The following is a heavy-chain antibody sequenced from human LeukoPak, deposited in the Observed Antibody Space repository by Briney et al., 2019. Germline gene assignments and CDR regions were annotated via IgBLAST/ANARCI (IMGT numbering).Heavy chain of an antibody. J-gene: IGHJ4*02. CDR2: IIPIFGTA. D-gene: IGHD3-22*01. CDR3: AGVNPIGGYYYSWDY. CDR1: GYTFTSYD. V-gene: IGHV1-69*05. Sequence: SVKVSCKASGYTFTSYDINWVRQAPGQGLEWMGGIIPIFGTANYAQKFQGRVTITTDESTSTAYMELSSLRSEDTAVYYCAGVNPIGGYYYSWDYWGQGTLVTVSS.